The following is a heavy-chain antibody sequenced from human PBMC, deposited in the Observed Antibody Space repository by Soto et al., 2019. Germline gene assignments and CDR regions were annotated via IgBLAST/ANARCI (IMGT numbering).Heavy chain of an antibody. CDR2: IYYSGST. V-gene: IGHV4-59*01. CDR1: GGSISSYY. J-gene: IGHJ4*02. Sequence: SETLSLTCTVSGGSISSYYWSWIRQPPGKGLEWIGYIYYSGSTNYNPSLKSRVTISVDTSKNQFSLKLSSVTAADTAVYYCARDSYGDIDYWGQGTLVTVSS. CDR3: ARDSYGDIDY. D-gene: IGHD4-17*01.